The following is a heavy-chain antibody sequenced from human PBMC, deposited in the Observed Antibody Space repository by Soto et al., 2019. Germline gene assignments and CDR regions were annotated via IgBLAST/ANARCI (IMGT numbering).Heavy chain of an antibody. D-gene: IGHD3-10*01. J-gene: IGHJ4*02. CDR3: ARVRGMDLLGSFEY. Sequence: ASVKVSCKASGDTFTSYAMHWVRQAPGQRREWMGWVNAGNGNTKYSQKFQGRVTITRDTSASTAYMELSSLRSEDTAVYYCARVRGMDLLGSFEYWGQATLVNVSS. V-gene: IGHV1-3*01. CDR2: VNAGNGNT. CDR1: GDTFTSYA.